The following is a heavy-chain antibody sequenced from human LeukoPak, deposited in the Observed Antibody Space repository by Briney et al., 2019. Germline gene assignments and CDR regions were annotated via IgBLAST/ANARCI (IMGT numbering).Heavy chain of an antibody. CDR2: IKQDGSEK. D-gene: IGHD1-1*01. Sequence: PGGSLRLSCAASGFTFSSYWMSWVRQAPGKGLEWVANIKQDGSEKYYVDSVKGRFTISRDNAKNSLYLQMNSLRAEDTAVYYCAGGVELDRRGYYMDVWGKGTTVTVSS. J-gene: IGHJ6*03. V-gene: IGHV3-7*01. CDR3: AGGVELDRRGYYMDV. CDR1: GFTFSSYW.